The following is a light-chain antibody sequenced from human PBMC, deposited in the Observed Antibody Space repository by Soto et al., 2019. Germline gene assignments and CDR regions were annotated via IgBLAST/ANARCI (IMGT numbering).Light chain of an antibody. CDR3: QQYGSSPRT. CDR1: QSVSSY. CDR2: GAS. V-gene: IGKV3-20*01. Sequence: EIVLTQSPATLSVSPGERATLSCRASQSVSSYLAWYQQKPGQAPRLLIYGASSRATGIPDRFSGSGSGTDFTLTISRLEPEDFAVYYCQQYGSSPRTFGQGTMVDVK. J-gene: IGKJ1*01.